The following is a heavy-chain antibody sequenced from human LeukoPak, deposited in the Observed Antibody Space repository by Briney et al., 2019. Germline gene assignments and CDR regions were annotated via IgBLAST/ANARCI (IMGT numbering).Heavy chain of an antibody. Sequence: SETLSLICTVSGGSIRSYYWSWIRQPAGKGLEWIGRIYSSGSTNYNPSLKSRVTMSVDTSKNQFSLKLSSVTAADTAVYYCARVQATYWFDPWGQGTLVTVSS. J-gene: IGHJ5*02. D-gene: IGHD1-1*01. CDR2: IYSSGST. CDR3: ARVQATYWFDP. V-gene: IGHV4-4*07. CDR1: GGSIRSYY.